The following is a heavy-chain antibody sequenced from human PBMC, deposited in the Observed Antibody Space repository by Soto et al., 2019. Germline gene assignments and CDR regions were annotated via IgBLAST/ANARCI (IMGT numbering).Heavy chain of an antibody. CDR1: GFTFSSNY. CDR2: IYSGGST. V-gene: IGHV3-53*01. D-gene: IGHD4-17*01. Sequence: GSLRLSCAASGFTFSSNYMSWVRQAPGKGLEWVSVIYSGGSTYYADSVKGRFTISRDNSKNTLYLQMNSLRAEDTAVYYCARGGLEAPFDYWGQGTLVTVSS. CDR3: ARGGLEAPFDY. J-gene: IGHJ4*02.